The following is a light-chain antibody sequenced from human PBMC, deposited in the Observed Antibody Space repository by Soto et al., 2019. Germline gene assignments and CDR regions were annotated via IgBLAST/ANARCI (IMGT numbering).Light chain of an antibody. Sequence: DIQLTQSPSSLSASVGDTVTITCRASQTVRRYLNWYQQKSGTAPKLLIYAASTLHTGAPSRFSGRGAGTDFTLTINNLQREDFADYCCQQTYSNLWTFGQGTKVDIK. CDR3: QQTYSNLWT. CDR2: AAS. V-gene: IGKV1-39*01. J-gene: IGKJ1*01. CDR1: QTVRRY.